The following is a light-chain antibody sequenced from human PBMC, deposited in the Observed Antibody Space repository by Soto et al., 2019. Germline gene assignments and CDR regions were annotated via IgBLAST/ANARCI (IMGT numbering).Light chain of an antibody. CDR1: QSISSK. CDR2: GAS. Sequence: EIVMTQSPATLSVSPGERATLSCRASQSISSKVGWYQQKPGQAPRLLIYGASTRATGVPPRFSGSGSGTECTLTISRLQSEDFAVYYCQQYNIWSSITFGQGTRLEIK. V-gene: IGKV3-15*01. J-gene: IGKJ5*01. CDR3: QQYNIWSSIT.